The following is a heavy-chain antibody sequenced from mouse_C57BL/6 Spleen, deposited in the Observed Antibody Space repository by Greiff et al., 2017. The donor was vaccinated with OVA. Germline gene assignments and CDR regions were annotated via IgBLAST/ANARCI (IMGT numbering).Heavy chain of an antibody. Sequence: EVKLMESGPELVKPGASVKISCKASGYSFTGYYMNWVQQSPEKSLEWIGEINPSTGGTTYNQKFKAKATLTVDKSSSTAYMQLKSLTSEDSAVYYCARSGDSAWFAYWGQGTLVTVSA. J-gene: IGHJ3*01. CDR1: GYSFTGYY. D-gene: IGHD3-1*01. V-gene: IGHV1-42*01. CDR3: ARSGDSAWFAY. CDR2: INPSTGGT.